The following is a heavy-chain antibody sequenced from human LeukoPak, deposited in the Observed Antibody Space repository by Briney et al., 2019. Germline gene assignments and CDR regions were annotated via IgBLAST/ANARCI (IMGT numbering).Heavy chain of an antibody. D-gene: IGHD4-23*01. CDR1: GFTFSSYS. CDR3: ARGRPHGNDY. V-gene: IGHV3-21*01. Sequence: GGSLRLSCAASGFTFSSYSMNWVRQAPGKGLEWVSSISSSSSYIYYADSVKGRFTISRDNAKNSLPLQMNSLRAEDTAVYYCARGRPHGNDYWGEGTLVTVSS. J-gene: IGHJ4*02. CDR2: ISSSSSYI.